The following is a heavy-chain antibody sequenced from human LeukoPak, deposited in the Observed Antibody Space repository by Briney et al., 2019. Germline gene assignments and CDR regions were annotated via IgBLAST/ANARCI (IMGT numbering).Heavy chain of an antibody. V-gene: IGHV4-4*07. CDR1: GGSISSYY. CDR3: ARDTEGFYYDSSGYYYWAEYFQH. J-gene: IGHJ1*01. CDR2: IYTSGST. D-gene: IGHD3-22*01. Sequence: ASETLSLTCTVPGGSISSYYWSWIRQPAGKGLEWIGRIYTSGSTNYNPSLKSRVTMSVDTSKNQFSLKLSSVTAADTAVYYCARDTEGFYYDSSGYYYWAEYFQHWGQGTLVTVSS.